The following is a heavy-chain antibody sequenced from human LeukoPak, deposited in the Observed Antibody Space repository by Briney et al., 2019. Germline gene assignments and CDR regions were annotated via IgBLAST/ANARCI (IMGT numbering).Heavy chain of an antibody. CDR1: GFTFDDYG. CDR3: ARDGRYYDSSGYSPDFDY. V-gene: IGHV3-20*04. D-gene: IGHD3-22*01. Sequence: GGSLGLSCAASGFTFDDYGMSWVRQAPGKGLEWVSGINWNGGSTGYADSVKGRFTISRDNAKNSLYLQMNSLRAEDTALYYCARDGRYYDSSGYSPDFDYWGQGTLVTVSS. CDR2: INWNGGST. J-gene: IGHJ4*02.